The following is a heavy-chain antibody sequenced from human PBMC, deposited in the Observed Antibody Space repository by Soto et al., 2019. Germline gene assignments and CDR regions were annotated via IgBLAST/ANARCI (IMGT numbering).Heavy chain of an antibody. CDR3: ARDRGDYGSGDY. J-gene: IGHJ4*02. CDR2: IYTSGST. V-gene: IGHV4-4*07. D-gene: IGHD3-10*01. Sequence: SETLSLTCTVSGGSISSYYWSWIRQPAGKGLEWIGRIYTSGSTNYNPSLKSRVTMSVDTSKNQFSLKLRSVTTADTAVYYCARDRGDYGSGDYWGKGTLVTVSS. CDR1: GGSISSYY.